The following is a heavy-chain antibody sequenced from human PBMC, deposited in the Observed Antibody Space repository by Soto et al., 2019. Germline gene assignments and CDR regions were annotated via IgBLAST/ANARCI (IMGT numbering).Heavy chain of an antibody. CDR3: ARVRGGPYYYASSGYFGYAFDI. CDR2: IYYIRST. Sequence: QVQLQESGPGLVKPSQTLSLTCTVSGGSISSGGYYWSWIRQHPGKGLEWIGYIYYIRSTYYNPSLNSRVTRSVDTYKNQFSLTLSSVSVADTAFYYCARVRGGPYYYASSGYFGYAFDIWGQGTMVTVSS. V-gene: IGHV4-31*03. J-gene: IGHJ3*02. D-gene: IGHD3-22*01. CDR1: GGSISSGGYY.